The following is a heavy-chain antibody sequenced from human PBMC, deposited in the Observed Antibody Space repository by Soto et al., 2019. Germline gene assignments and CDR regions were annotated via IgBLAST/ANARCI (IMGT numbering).Heavy chain of an antibody. V-gene: IGHV1-18*01. CDR3: ARDRSDTAMVSFDY. D-gene: IGHD5-18*01. CDR1: GYTFTSHG. Sequence: ASVKVSCQASGYTFTSHGINWVRQAPGQGLEWMGWISAYNGNTNYAQKLQGRVTMTADTSTSTAYMELRSLRSDDTANYYCARDRSDTAMVSFDYWGQGTPVTVSS. J-gene: IGHJ4*02. CDR2: ISAYNGNT.